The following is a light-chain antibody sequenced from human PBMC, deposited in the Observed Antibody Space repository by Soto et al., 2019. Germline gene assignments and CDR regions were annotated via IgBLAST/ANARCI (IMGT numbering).Light chain of an antibody. CDR3: QQCGSSPWT. CDR2: GAS. CDR1: QSVSSN. Sequence: EIVMTQSPATLSVSPGERATLSCWASQSVSSNLAWYQQKPGQAPRLLIYGASTRATGIPARFSGSGSGTDFTLTISRLEPEDFAVYYCQQCGSSPWTFGQGTKVDI. V-gene: IGKV3-15*01. J-gene: IGKJ1*01.